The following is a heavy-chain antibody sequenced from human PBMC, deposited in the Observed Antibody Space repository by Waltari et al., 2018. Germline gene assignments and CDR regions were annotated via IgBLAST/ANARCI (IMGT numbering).Heavy chain of an antibody. CDR1: GFTFSRYW. D-gene: IGHD1-26*01. Sequence: EVQLVESGGGLVQPGGSLRLSCAASGFTFSRYWMHWVRQVPGKGLVWGSRIKSDGRSTSYADSVKGRFTISRDNAKNTLYLQMNSLRAEDTAVYFCAADADSGGYSWFDPWGQGTLVTVSS. CDR3: AADADSGGYSWFDP. CDR2: IKSDGRST. V-gene: IGHV3-74*01. J-gene: IGHJ5*02.